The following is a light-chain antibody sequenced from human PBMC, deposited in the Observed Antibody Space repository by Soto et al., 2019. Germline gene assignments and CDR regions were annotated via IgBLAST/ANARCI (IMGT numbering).Light chain of an antibody. CDR3: QQYDTYQRT. CDR1: QSISSW. V-gene: IGKV1-5*03. J-gene: IGKJ1*01. CDR2: KAS. Sequence: DIQMTQSPSTLPASVGDRVTITCRASQSISSWLAWYQQKPGKAPNLLIYKASSLESGVPSRFSGSGSGTEFTLTISSLQPDDFATYYCQQYDTYQRTFGQGTKVEIK.